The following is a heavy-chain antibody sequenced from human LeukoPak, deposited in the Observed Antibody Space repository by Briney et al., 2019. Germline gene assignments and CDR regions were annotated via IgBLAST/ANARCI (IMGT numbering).Heavy chain of an antibody. Sequence: SETLSLTCTVSGGSISSYYWSWIRQPPGKGLEWIGYIYYNGSTNYNPSPKSRVTISVDTSKNQFSLKLSSVTAADTAVYYCARGIVVAYDSYWYFDLWGRGTLVTVSS. CDR1: GGSISSYY. V-gene: IGHV4-59*08. J-gene: IGHJ2*01. D-gene: IGHD2-21*01. CDR3: ARGIVVAYDSYWYFDL. CDR2: IYYNGST.